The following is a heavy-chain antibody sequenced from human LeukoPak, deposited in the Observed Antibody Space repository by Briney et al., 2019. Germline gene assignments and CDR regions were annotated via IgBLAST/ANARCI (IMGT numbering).Heavy chain of an antibody. J-gene: IGHJ4*02. V-gene: IGHV4-4*03. Sequence: PETLSLTCTVSGDSINSLDLWSWVRQPPGKGLEWIGEMYLSGTTHSNPSVKSRVTISIDKSKNQFFLNSSSVTAADTAVYYCAGLVGRYSSGLYYYYFDYWGQGTLVTVSS. CDR1: GDSINSLDL. D-gene: IGHD3-22*01. CDR3: AGLVGRYSSGLYYYYFDY. CDR2: MYLSGTT.